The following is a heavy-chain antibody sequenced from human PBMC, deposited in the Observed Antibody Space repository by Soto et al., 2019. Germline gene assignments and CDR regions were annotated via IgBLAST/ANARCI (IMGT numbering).Heavy chain of an antibody. V-gene: IGHV1-46*01. J-gene: IGHJ4*02. CDR2: INPSGGGT. CDR3: ARDVPFSGGTHYDY. D-gene: IGHD2-15*01. Sequence: ASVKVSCKASGYTFTTYYVHWVRQAPGQGLEWMGIINPSGGGTTYAQKLQGRVTMTRDTSTSTVYMDVSSLRFEDTAVYYCARDVPFSGGTHYDYWGQGTLVTVS. CDR1: GYTFTTYY.